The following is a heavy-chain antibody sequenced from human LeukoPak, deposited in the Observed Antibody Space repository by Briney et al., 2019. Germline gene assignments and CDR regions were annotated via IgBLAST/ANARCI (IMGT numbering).Heavy chain of an antibody. V-gene: IGHV5-51*01. CDR3: ARHLLRRDGYVDY. Sequence: RGESLKISCKGSGYSFTSYWIGWVRQMPGKGLEWMGIIYPGDSDTRYSPSFQGQVTISADKSISTAYLQWSSLKASDTAMYYCARHLLRRDGYVDYWGQGTLVTVSS. CDR1: GYSFTSYW. CDR2: IYPGDSDT. J-gene: IGHJ4*02. D-gene: IGHD5-24*01.